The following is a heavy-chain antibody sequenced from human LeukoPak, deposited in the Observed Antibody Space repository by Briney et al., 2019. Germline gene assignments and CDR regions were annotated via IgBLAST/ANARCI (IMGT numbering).Heavy chain of an antibody. CDR3: ARHLRGAYYYGSGRADYGMDV. CDR2: ISSSSSYT. CDR1: GLTFSDYY. J-gene: IGHJ6*04. D-gene: IGHD3-10*01. V-gene: IGHV3-11*06. Sequence: KSGGSLRLSCAASGLTFSDYYMSWIRQAPGKGLEWVSYISSSSSYTNYADSVKGRFTISRDNAKNSLYLQMNSLRAEDTAVYYCARHLRGAYYYGSGRADYGMDVWGKGTTVTVSS.